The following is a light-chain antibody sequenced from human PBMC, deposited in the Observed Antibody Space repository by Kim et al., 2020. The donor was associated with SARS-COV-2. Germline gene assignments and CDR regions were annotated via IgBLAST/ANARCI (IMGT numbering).Light chain of an antibody. CDR3: QQYNDWPYT. Sequence: VPPGKRATLSCRASQSVRSNLAWYQQKPGQAPRLLIYGASTRATGIPARFSGSGSGTEFTLTISSLQSEDFAVYYCQQYNDWPYTFGQGTKLEI. V-gene: IGKV3-15*01. CDR2: GAS. J-gene: IGKJ2*01. CDR1: QSVRSN.